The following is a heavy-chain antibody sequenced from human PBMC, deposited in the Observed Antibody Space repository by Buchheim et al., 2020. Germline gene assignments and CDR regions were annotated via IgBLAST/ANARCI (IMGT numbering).Heavy chain of an antibody. V-gene: IGHV4-61*02. CDR2: LYSSGST. D-gene: IGHD6-19*01. Sequence: QVQLQESGPGLVKPSQTLSLTCTVSGGSISSGSYYLSWIRQPAGKGLEWIGRLYSSGSTEYNPSLKSRVTISVDTSKNQFSLTLTSVTAADTAVYYCARGVSVAGAVYHMDVWGQGTT. CDR1: GGSISSGSYY. CDR3: ARGVSVAGAVYHMDV. J-gene: IGHJ6*02.